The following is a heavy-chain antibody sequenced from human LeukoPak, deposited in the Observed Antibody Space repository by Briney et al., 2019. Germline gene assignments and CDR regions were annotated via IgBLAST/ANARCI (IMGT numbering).Heavy chain of an antibody. Sequence: PGGSLRLSCAASGFTFSSNAMNWVRQAPGKGLEWVSGITGSGDSTYYADSVKGRFTISRDNSKNTVYLQMNSLRVEDTAVYHCGKERYGSSSVVVYWGHGTLVTVSS. V-gene: IGHV3-23*01. CDR3: GKERYGSSSVVVY. J-gene: IGHJ4*01. CDR1: GFTFSSNA. D-gene: IGHD6-6*01. CDR2: ITGSGDST.